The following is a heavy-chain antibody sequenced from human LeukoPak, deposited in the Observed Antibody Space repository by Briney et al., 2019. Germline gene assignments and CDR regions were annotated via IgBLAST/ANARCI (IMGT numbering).Heavy chain of an antibody. Sequence: GGSLRLSCSASGFTFSSYSMNWCRQAPGKGLEWVSYISSSSSTIYYADSVKGRFTISRDNAKNSLYLQMNSLRAEDTAVYYCARGKTPPDYWGQGTLVTVSS. V-gene: IGHV3-48*04. CDR1: GFTFSSYS. CDR3: ARGKTPPDY. J-gene: IGHJ4*02. CDR2: ISSSSSTI.